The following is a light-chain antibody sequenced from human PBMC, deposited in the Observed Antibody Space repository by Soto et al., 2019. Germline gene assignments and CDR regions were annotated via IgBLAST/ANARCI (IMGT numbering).Light chain of an antibody. Sequence: QSVLTQPPSVSGAPGQRVTISCTGSSSNIGAGYDVHWYQQLPGTAPKLLIYGNSNRPSGVPDRFSGSKSGTSASLAITGLQDEDEADYYCQSYDSSLQVFGTGTKLTVL. CDR2: GNS. CDR1: SSNIGAGYD. CDR3: QSYDSSLQV. V-gene: IGLV1-40*01. J-gene: IGLJ1*01.